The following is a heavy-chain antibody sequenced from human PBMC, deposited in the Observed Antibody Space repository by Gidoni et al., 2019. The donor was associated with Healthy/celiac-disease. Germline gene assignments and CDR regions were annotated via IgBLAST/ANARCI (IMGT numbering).Heavy chain of an antibody. CDR1: GFTFSSYS. D-gene: IGHD3-10*01. J-gene: IGHJ5*02. CDR3: ARSMVRGVGWFDP. Sequence: EVQLVESGGGLVKPGGSLRLSCAASGFTFSSYSMNWVRQAPGKGLEWVSSISSSSSYIYYADSVKGRFTISRDNAKNSLYLQMNSLRAEDTAVYYCARSMVRGVGWFDPWGQGTLVTVSS. CDR2: ISSSSSYI. V-gene: IGHV3-21*01.